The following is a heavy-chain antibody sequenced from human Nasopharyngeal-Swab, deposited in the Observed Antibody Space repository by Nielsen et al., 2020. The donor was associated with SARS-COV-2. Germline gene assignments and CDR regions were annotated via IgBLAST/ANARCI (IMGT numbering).Heavy chain of an antibody. V-gene: IGHV3-74*01. D-gene: IGHD6-19*01. CDR1: GFTFSSHW. CDR3: ARGGSSGWYEGLEYFQH. CDR2: INSDGSST. Sequence: GASLRRSGAASGFTFSSHWMHRVRQAPGKGLVRVSRINSDGSSTSYADSVKGRFTISRDNAKNTLYLQMDSLRAEDTAAYYCARGGSSGWYEGLEYFQHWGQGTLVTVSS. J-gene: IGHJ1*01.